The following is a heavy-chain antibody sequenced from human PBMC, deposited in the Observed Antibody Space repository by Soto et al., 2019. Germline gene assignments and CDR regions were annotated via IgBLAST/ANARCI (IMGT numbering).Heavy chain of an antibody. D-gene: IGHD3-3*01. Sequence: SETLSLTCTVSGGSISSSSYYWGWIRQPPGKGLEWIGSIYYSGSTYYNPSLKSPVTISVDTSKNQFSLKLSSVTAADTDVYYCARYKAVSGIFGVAPYNWFDPWGQGTLVTVSS. CDR3: ARYKAVSGIFGVAPYNWFDP. J-gene: IGHJ5*02. CDR2: IYYSGST. CDR1: GGSISSSSYY. V-gene: IGHV4-39*01.